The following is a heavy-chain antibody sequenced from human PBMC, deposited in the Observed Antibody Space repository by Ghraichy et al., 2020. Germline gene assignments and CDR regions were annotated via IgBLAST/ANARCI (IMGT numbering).Heavy chain of an antibody. D-gene: IGHD6-19*01. CDR1: GGSISSYY. CDR2: IHYSGST. Sequence: SETLSLTCTVSGGSISSYYWSWIRQPPGKRLEWIGYIHYSGSTNYNPSLKSRVTMSVDTSKNQFSLKLNSVTAADTAVYYCARSISGWYRYFDYWGQGALVTVSS. J-gene: IGHJ4*02. CDR3: ARSISGWYRYFDY. V-gene: IGHV4-59*08.